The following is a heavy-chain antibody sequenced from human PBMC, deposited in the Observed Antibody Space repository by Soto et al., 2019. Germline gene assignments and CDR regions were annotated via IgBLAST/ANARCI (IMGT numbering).Heavy chain of an antibody. CDR3: YSRSTNYNPSLKSRVTISVDTSKNQFSLKLSSVTAADTAVYYCARSFTVTTFIRRPGYPPYWFDP. CDR1: GFTFSSYG. V-gene: IGHV3-33*01. CDR2: IWYDGSNK. D-gene: IGHD4-4*01. J-gene: IGHJ5*02. Sequence: GGSLRLSCAASGFTFSSYGMHWVRQAPGKGLEWVAVIWYDGSNKYYADSVKGRFTISRDNSKNTLYLQMNSLRAEDTAVYYYYSRSTNYNPSLKSRVTISVDTSKNQFSLKLSSVTAADTAVYYCARSFTVTTFIRRPGYPPYWFDPWGQGTLVTVSS.